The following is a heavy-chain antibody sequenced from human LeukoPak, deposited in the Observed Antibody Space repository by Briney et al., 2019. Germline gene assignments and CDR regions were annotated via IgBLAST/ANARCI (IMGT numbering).Heavy chain of an antibody. D-gene: IGHD3-10*01. CDR1: GGSFSGYY. CDR3: ARIPRPSYASGSYWHWFDP. Sequence: SETLSLTCAVYGGSFSGYYWSWIRQPPGKGLEWIGEINHSGSTNYNPSLKSRVTISVGTSKNQFSLKLSSVTAADTAVYYCARIPRPSYASGSYWHWFDPWGQGTLVTVSS. J-gene: IGHJ5*02. V-gene: IGHV4-34*01. CDR2: INHSGST.